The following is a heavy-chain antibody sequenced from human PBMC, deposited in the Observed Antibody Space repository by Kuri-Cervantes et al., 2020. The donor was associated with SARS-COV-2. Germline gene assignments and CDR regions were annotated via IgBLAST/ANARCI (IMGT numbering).Heavy chain of an antibody. V-gene: IGHV1-69*13. D-gene: IGHD3-16*02. J-gene: IGHJ4*02. Sequence: SVKVSCKASGGTFSSYAISWVRQAPGQGLEWMGGIIPIFGTANYAQKFQGRVAITADESTSTAYMELSSLRSEDTAVYYCARGVEYYDYVWGSYRSWYFDYWGQGTLVTVSS. CDR3: ARGVEYYDYVWGSYRSWYFDY. CDR2: IIPIFGTA. CDR1: GGTFSSYA.